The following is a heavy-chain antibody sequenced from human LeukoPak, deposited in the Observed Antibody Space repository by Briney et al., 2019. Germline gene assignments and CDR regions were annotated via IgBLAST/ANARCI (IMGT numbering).Heavy chain of an antibody. CDR1: GYSISSGYY. V-gene: IGHV4-38-2*01. CDR2: IYHSGST. Sequence: SETLSLTCAVSGYSISSGYYWGWIRQPPGKGLEWIGSIYHSGSTYYNPSLKSRVTISVDTSKNQFSLKLSSVTAADTAVYYCARVDGYCSSTSCLHYFDYWGQGTLGTVSS. D-gene: IGHD2-2*03. CDR3: ARVDGYCSSTSCLHYFDY. J-gene: IGHJ4*02.